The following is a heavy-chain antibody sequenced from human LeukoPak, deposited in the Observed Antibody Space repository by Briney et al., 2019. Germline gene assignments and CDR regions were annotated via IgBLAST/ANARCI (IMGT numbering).Heavy chain of an antibody. V-gene: IGHV3-9*01. CDR1: GFTFDDYA. J-gene: IGHJ4*02. Sequence: TGGSLRLSCAASGFTFDDYAMHWVRQAPGKGLEWVSGISWNSGSIGYADSVKGRFTISRDNAKNSLYLQMNSLRAEDTALYYCAKDIRMDSSGWFDYWGQGTLVTVSS. CDR3: AKDIRMDSSGWFDY. D-gene: IGHD6-19*01. CDR2: ISWNSGSI.